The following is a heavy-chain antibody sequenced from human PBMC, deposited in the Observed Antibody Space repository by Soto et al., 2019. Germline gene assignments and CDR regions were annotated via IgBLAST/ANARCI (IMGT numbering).Heavy chain of an antibody. V-gene: IGHV1-18*04. J-gene: IGHJ4*02. D-gene: IGHD5-18*01. CDR2: ISTYSGNT. Sequence: ASVKVSCKASGYTFTGYYMRWVRQAPGQEHEWMGWISTYSGNTNYAQKLQGRVTMTTDTSTSTAYMELRSLRSDDTVVYYCARGREDTAMLPSDYWGQGTLVNVSS. CDR1: GYTFTGYY. CDR3: ARGREDTAMLPSDY.